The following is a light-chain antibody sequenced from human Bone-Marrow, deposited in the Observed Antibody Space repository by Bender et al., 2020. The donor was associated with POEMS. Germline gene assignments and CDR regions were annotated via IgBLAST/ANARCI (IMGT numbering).Light chain of an antibody. CDR1: FLGSRY. V-gene: IGLV3-1*01. CDR3: QAWASDTGV. Sequence: SYDLTQPPSVSVSPGQAASISCSGDFLGSRYVSWYQQKAGQSPMLVVYQDNRRPAGIPDRFSGSPSGNTAILTISATQAMDEADYYCQAWASDTGVFGPGTKVTVL. J-gene: IGLJ1*01. CDR2: QDN.